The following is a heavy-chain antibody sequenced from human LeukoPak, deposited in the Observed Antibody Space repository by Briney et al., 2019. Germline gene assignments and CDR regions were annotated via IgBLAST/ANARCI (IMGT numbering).Heavy chain of an antibody. D-gene: IGHD2-2*01. CDR3: ARDADITNIVVVPALFDP. CDR1: GFTFSSYA. CDR2: ISYDGSNK. Sequence: GGSLRLSCAASGFTFSSYAMHWVRQAPGKGLEWVAVISYDGSNKYYADSVRGRFTISRDNSKNTLYLQMNSLRAEDTAVYYCARDADITNIVVVPALFDPWGQGTLVTVSS. V-gene: IGHV3-30*04. J-gene: IGHJ5*02.